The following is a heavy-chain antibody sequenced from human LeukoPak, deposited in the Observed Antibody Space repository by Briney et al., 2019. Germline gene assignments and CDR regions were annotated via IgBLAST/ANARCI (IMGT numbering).Heavy chain of an antibody. D-gene: IGHD2-2*03. CDR1: GFSFSTYS. J-gene: IGHJ4*02. V-gene: IGHV3-48*04. Sequence: GGSLRLSCAASGFSFSTYSMNWVRQAPGRGLEWVSHISNSGSNKYYADSVKGRFTVSRDNAKNSLYLQMNSLRAEDTAVYYCARDWIWWGQGTLVTVSS. CDR2: ISNSGSNK. CDR3: ARDWIW.